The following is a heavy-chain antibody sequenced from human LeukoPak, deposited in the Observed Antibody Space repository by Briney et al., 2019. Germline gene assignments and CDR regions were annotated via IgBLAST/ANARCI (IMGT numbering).Heavy chain of an antibody. V-gene: IGHV5-51*01. Sequence: GESLKISCKGSGYSFTSYWIGWVRQMPGKGLEWMGIIHPADSDIRYRPSFQGQVTISADKSISTAYLQWSSLKASDTAMSYWARQRDYDILTGYEFDPWGQGTLVTVSS. CDR2: IHPADSDI. CDR3: ARQRDYDILTGYEFDP. J-gene: IGHJ5*02. D-gene: IGHD3-9*01. CDR1: GYSFTSYW.